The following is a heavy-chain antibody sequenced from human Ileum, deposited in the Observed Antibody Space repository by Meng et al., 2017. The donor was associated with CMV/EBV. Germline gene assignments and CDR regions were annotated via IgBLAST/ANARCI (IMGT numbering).Heavy chain of an antibody. Sequence: GESLKISCAASGFTFSSYSMNWVRQAPGKGLEWVSSISSSSSYIYYADSVKGRFTISRDNAKNSLYLQMNSLRAEDTAVYYCARENLGYFDLWGRGTLVTVSS. CDR3: ARENLGYFDL. CDR1: GFTFSSYS. CDR2: ISSSSSYI. V-gene: IGHV3-21*01. D-gene: IGHD1-26*01. J-gene: IGHJ2*01.